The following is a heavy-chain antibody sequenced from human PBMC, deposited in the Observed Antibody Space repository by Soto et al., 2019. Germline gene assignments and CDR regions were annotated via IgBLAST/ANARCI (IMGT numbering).Heavy chain of an antibody. V-gene: IGHV4-59*01. J-gene: IGHJ4*02. Sequence: QVQLQESGPGLVKPSATLSLTCSISGGSISDYQWNWIRQPPGKGLEWIGYIYHSGRTNYNPSLNFLVTISLATSAKQFSLRLRSVTAADTAVYYCARMRRLGEISPYFDYWGQGALVTVSS. CDR3: ARMRRLGEISPYFDY. CDR2: IYHSGRT. D-gene: IGHD3-16*02. CDR1: GGSISDYQ.